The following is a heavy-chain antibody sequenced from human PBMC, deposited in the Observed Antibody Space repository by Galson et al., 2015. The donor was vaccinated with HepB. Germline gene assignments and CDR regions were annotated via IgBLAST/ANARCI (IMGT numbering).Heavy chain of an antibody. CDR3: ARQKYSSGSYREFDH. CDR2: IDWDGDK. Sequence: PALVKPTQTLTLTCTFSGFSLNTSGLCVSWIRQPPGKALEWLARIDWDGDKYYTTSLKSRLTISRDTSKNQVVLTMTNMDPVDTATYFCARQKYSSGSYREFDHWGQGTLVTVSS. J-gene: IGHJ4*02. D-gene: IGHD3-10*01. V-gene: IGHV2-70*11. CDR1: GFSLNTSGLC.